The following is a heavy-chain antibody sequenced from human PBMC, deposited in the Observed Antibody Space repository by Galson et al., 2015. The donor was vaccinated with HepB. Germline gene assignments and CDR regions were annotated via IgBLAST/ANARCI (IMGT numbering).Heavy chain of an antibody. CDR1: GYTFTSYD. CDR2: MNPNSGNT. Sequence: SVKVSCKASGYTFTSYDINWVRQATGQGLEWMGWMNPNSGNTGYAQKFQGRVTMTRNTSISTAYMELSSLRSEDTAVYYCARGPYYDPDFDYWGQGTLVTVSS. CDR3: ARGPYYDPDFDY. D-gene: IGHD3-3*01. J-gene: IGHJ4*02. V-gene: IGHV1-8*01.